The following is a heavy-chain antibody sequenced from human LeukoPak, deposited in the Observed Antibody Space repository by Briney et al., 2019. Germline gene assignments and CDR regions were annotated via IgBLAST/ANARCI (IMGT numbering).Heavy chain of an antibody. V-gene: IGHV5-51*01. CDR2: IYPGDSDT. CDR1: GYSFTSYW. Sequence: GESLKISCKGSGYSFTSYWIGWMRQMPGKGLEWMGIIYPGDSDTRYSPSFQGQVTFSVDKSISTAYLHWSSLKASDTAMYYCVRHDSSSPDYWGQGTLVTVSS. D-gene: IGHD6-13*01. J-gene: IGHJ4*02. CDR3: VRHDSSSPDY.